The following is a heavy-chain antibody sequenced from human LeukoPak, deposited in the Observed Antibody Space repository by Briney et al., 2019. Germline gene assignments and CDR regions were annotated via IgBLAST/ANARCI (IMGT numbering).Heavy chain of an antibody. CDR1: GFTFSSYW. J-gene: IGHJ6*03. Sequence: SGGSLRLPCAASGFTFSSYWMSWVRQAPGKGLEWVANIKQDGSEKYYVDSVKGRFTISRDNAKNSLYLQMNSLRAEDTAVYYCARDLGVVIAHYYYYYMDVWGKGTTVTVSS. CDR3: ARDLGVVIAHYYYYYMDV. V-gene: IGHV3-7*01. CDR2: IKQDGSEK. D-gene: IGHD3-22*01.